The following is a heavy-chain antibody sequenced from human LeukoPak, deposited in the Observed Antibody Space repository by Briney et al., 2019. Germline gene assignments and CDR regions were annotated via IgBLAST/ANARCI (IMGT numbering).Heavy chain of an antibody. Sequence: PSETLSLTXAVSGYSISSGYYWGWIRQPPGKGLEWIGSIYHSGSTYYNPSLKSRVTISVDTSKNQFSLKLSSVTAADTTVYYCARRVGTNPYYYDSSGYFDYWGQGALVTVSS. D-gene: IGHD3-22*01. CDR2: IYHSGST. V-gene: IGHV4-38-2*01. CDR1: GYSISSGYY. CDR3: ARRVGTNPYYYDSSGYFDY. J-gene: IGHJ4*02.